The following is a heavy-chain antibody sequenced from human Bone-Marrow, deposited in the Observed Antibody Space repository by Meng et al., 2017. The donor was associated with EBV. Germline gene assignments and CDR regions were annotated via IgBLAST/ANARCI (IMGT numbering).Heavy chain of an antibody. V-gene: IGHV1-69*01. CDR3: ARVSIAVAGIGP. CDR1: SGSFSRYA. D-gene: IGHD6-19*01. J-gene: IGHJ5*02. Sequence: QVQLGESGEGVKKRGSSVNVPCKASSGSFSRYAISWVRQAPGQGLEWMGGIIPIFGTANYAQKFQGRVTITADESTSTAYMELSSLRSEDTAVYYCARVSIAVAGIGPWGQGTLVTVSS. CDR2: IIPIFGTA.